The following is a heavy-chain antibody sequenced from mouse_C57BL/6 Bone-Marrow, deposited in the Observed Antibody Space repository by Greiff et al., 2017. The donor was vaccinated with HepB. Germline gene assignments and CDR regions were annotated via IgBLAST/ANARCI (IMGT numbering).Heavy chain of an antibody. CDR1: GFTFSDFY. CDR2: SRNKANDYTK. Sequence: EVKVVESGGGLVQSGRSLRLSCATSGFTFSDFYMEWVRQAPGKGLEWIAASRNKANDYTKEYSASVKGRFIVSRNTSQSILYLQMNALRAETTAIYYGARDPHYDGKGAMDYWGQGTSVTVSS. V-gene: IGHV7-1*01. J-gene: IGHJ4*01. CDR3: ARDPHYDGKGAMDY. D-gene: IGHD1-1*01.